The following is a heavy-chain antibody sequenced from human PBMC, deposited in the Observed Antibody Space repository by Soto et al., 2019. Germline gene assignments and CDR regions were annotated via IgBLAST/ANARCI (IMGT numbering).Heavy chain of an antibody. V-gene: IGHV1-69*13. CDR1: GGTFSSYA. D-gene: IGHD3-3*01. J-gene: IGHJ6*02. Sequence: SVKVSCQASGGTFSSYAISWVRQAPGQGLEWMGGIIPIFGTANYAQKFQGRVTITADESTSTAYMELSSLRSEDTAVYYCARVAIFGVVAVYYYGMDVWGQGTTVTVSS. CDR2: IIPIFGTA. CDR3: ARVAIFGVVAVYYYGMDV.